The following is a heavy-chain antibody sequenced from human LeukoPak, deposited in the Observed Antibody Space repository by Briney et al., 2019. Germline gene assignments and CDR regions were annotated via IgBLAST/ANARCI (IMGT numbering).Heavy chain of an antibody. CDR3: ARAHSIASYYYGVDV. CDR1: GGSISSYY. J-gene: IGHJ6*02. D-gene: IGHD2/OR15-2a*01. V-gene: IGHV4-59*12. CDR2: IYYSGST. Sequence: SETLSLTCTVSGGSISSYYWSWIRQPPGKGWEGIGYIYYSGSTNYNPSLKSRVTISVDTSKNQFSLKLSSVTAADTAVYYCARAHSIASYYYGVDVWGQGTTITVSS.